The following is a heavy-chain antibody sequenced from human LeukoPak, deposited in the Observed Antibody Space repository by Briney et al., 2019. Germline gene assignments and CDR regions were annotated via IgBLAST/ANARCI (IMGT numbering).Heavy chain of an antibody. J-gene: IGHJ4*02. CDR1: GFTLSNYD. D-gene: IGHD3-22*01. CDR2: ISGSGGST. CDR3: AKGGITMIVVVIQYYFDY. V-gene: IGHV3-23*01. Sequence: GGSLRLSCAASGFTLSNYDMSWVRQAPGKGLEWVSAISGSGGSTYYADSVKGRFTISRDNSKNTLYLQMNSLRAEDTAVYYCAKGGITMIVVVIQYYFDYWGQGTLVTVSS.